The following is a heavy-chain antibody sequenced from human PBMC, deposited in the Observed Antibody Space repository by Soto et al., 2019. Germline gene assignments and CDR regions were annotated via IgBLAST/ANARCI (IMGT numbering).Heavy chain of an antibody. V-gene: IGHV1-69*06. Sequence: SVKVSCKASGGTFSSYAISWVRQAPGQGLEWMGGIIPIFGTANYAQKLQGRVTITADKSTSTAYMELSSLRSEDTAVYYCASFGEFYYDSSGYYYGMDVWGQGTTVTVSS. CDR1: GGTFSSYA. D-gene: IGHD3-22*01. CDR3: ASFGEFYYDSSGYYYGMDV. CDR2: IIPIFGTA. J-gene: IGHJ6*02.